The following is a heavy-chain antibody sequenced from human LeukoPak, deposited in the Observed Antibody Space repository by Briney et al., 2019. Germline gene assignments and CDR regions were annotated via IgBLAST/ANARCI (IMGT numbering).Heavy chain of an antibody. CDR2: IYHSGST. D-gene: IGHD6-13*01. CDR3: AGGIAAAGED. V-gene: IGHV4-30-2*01. Sequence: TLSLTCAVSGGSISSGGYSWSWIRQPPGKGLEWIGYIYHSGSTYYNPSLKSRVTISVDRSKNQFSLKLSSVTAADTAVYYCAGGIAAAGEDWGQGTLVTVSS. CDR1: GGSISSGGYS. J-gene: IGHJ4*02.